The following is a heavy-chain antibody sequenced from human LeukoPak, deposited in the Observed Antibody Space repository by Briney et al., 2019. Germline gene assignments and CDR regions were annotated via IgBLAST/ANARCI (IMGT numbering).Heavy chain of an antibody. J-gene: IGHJ4*02. CDR2: INPNSGGT. D-gene: IGHD2-2*01. Sequence: ASVTVSCKASGYTFTGYYMHWLRQAPGQGLEWMGWINPNSGGTNYAQQFRGRVTMTRDTSISTAFMELSRLTSDDTAVYSCARGRGSTSSNFDYWGQGTLVTVSS. V-gene: IGHV1-2*02. CDR3: ARGRGSTSSNFDY. CDR1: GYTFTGYY.